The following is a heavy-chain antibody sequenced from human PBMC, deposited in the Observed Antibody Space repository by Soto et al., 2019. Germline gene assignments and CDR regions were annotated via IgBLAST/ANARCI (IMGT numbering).Heavy chain of an antibody. Sequence: QLQLQESGPGLVKPSETLSLTCTVSGGSISSSSYYWGWIRQPPGKGLEWIGSIYYSGSTYYNPSLKSRVTISVDTSKNQFSLKLSSVTAADTAVYYCASYCSSTSCYVEFNWFDPWGQGTLVTVSS. CDR2: IYYSGST. D-gene: IGHD2-2*01. CDR1: GGSISSSSYY. CDR3: ASYCSSTSCYVEFNWFDP. V-gene: IGHV4-39*01. J-gene: IGHJ5*02.